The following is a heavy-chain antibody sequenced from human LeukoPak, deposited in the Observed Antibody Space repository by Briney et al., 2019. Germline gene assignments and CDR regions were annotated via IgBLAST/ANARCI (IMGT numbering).Heavy chain of an antibody. J-gene: IGHJ3*02. CDR2: INPNSGGT. CDR3: ARGVLLQGRGAFDI. Sequence: ASVKVSCKAFGYTFTGYYMHCVRQRPGQGLEWMGRINPNSGGTNYAQKLQDRITMTRDTSISTAYMELSSLTYDDTAVYYCARGVLLQGRGAFDIWGQGAMVTVSS. CDR1: GYTFTGYY. V-gene: IGHV1-2*02. D-gene: IGHD2-15*01.